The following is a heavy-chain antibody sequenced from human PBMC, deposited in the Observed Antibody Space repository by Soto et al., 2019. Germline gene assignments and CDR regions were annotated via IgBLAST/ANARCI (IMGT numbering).Heavy chain of an antibody. CDR3: ARHRGVTPSY. V-gene: IGHV4-39*01. CDR2: IYYSGDS. D-gene: IGHD2-8*01. Sequence: PSETLSLTCTVSGDSIYSGTYYWGWIRQPPGKGLEWIGSIYYSGDSYYNPSLKSRVTIAADTSKNQFSLRLTSVTAADTAVYYCARHRGVTPSYWGQGTLVTVSS. CDR1: GDSIYSGTYY. J-gene: IGHJ4*02.